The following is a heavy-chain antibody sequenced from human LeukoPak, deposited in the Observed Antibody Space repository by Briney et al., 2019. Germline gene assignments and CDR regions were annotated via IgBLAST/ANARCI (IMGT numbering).Heavy chain of an antibody. CDR1: GFTFRTYC. CDR3: ARDVDYANPRHDY. CDR2: IMQDGNEK. Sequence: GGSLRLSCAASGFTFRTYCMSWVRQAPGKGLEWVANIMQDGNEKYYVDSVKGRFTISRDNAKNSLYLQLNSLRAEDTAVYYCARDVDYANPRHDYWGQGTLVTVSS. J-gene: IGHJ4*02. V-gene: IGHV3-7*01. D-gene: IGHD4/OR15-4a*01.